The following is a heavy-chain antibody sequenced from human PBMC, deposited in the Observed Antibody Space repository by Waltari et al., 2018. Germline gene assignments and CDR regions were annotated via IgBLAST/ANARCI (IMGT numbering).Heavy chain of an antibody. J-gene: IGHJ3*02. D-gene: IGHD2-15*01. CDR2: RVRVLGTA. CDR1: GGTFSSYA. CDR3: AGDPNIGCCWARDAVDI. Sequence: QVQLVQSGAEVKKPGSSVKVSCKASGGTFSSYAISWVRQAPGQGLEWMGWRVRVLGTANRAQKLQGRVTSTTDETRITVYKGLSSKGAEDTAGNNGAGDPNIGCCWARDAVDIWGKGTMVAVGS. V-gene: IGHV1-69*05.